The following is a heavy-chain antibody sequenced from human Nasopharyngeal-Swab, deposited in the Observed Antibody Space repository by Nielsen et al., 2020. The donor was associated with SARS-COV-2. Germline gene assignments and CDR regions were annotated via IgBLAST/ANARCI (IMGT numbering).Heavy chain of an antibody. Sequence: ASVKVSCKASGYTLTSHYMHWVRLAPGQGLAWMGVINPDGGSTNYAQKFLGRIIMTRDPSTSTVYMELSSLRSEDTAVFYCARDSARQSFDYWGQGTLLTVSS. CDR3: ARDSARQSFDY. D-gene: IGHD6-19*01. J-gene: IGHJ4*02. CDR1: GYTLTSHY. V-gene: IGHV1-46*01. CDR2: INPDGGST.